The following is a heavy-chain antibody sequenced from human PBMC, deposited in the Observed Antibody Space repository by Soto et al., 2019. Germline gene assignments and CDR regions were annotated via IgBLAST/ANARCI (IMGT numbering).Heavy chain of an antibody. D-gene: IGHD3-22*01. CDR1: GFTFRTFA. J-gene: IGHJ4*02. CDR2: ISYDGSNK. V-gene: IGHV3-30-3*01. CDR3: AIDPAGGSGHYYLFDY. Sequence: QVQLVASGGGVVQPGRSLRLSCAASGFTFRTFAMHWVRQAPGKGLDWVAVISYDGSNKYYADSVKGRFTISRDNSKNTLYLQMNSLRSEDTAVYYCAIDPAGGSGHYYLFDYWGQGTLVTVSS.